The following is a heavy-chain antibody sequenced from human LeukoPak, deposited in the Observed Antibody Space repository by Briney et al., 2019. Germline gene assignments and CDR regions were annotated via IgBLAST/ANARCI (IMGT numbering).Heavy chain of an antibody. D-gene: IGHD2-15*01. Sequence: QPRGSLRLSCAASGFTFSSYAMSWVRQAPGKGLEWVSAISGSGGSTYYADSVKGRFTISRDNSKNTLYLQMNSLRAEDTAVYYCAKDRGGSYPGRDAFDIWGQGTMVTVSS. CDR2: ISGSGGST. CDR3: AKDRGGSYPGRDAFDI. V-gene: IGHV3-23*01. CDR1: GFTFSSYA. J-gene: IGHJ3*02.